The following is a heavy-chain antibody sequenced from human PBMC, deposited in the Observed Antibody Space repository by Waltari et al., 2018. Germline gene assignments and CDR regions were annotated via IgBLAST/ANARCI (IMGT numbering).Heavy chain of an antibody. CDR2: MNPNSGNT. D-gene: IGHD3-9*01. CDR3: ARGLRYFDWLSWYFDL. J-gene: IGHJ2*01. CDR1: GYPFTSSD. V-gene: IGHV1-8*03. Sequence: QVQLVQSGAEVKKPGASVKVSCKASGYPFTSSDINWVRQATGQGLEWMGWMNPNSGNTGYAQKFQGRVTITRNTSISTAYMELSSLRSEDTAVYYCARGLRYFDWLSWYFDLWGRGTLVTVSS.